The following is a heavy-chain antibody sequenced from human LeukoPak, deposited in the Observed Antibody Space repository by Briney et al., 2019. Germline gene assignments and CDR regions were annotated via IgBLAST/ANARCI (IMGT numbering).Heavy chain of an antibody. D-gene: IGHD3-10*01. CDR1: GYTFTGYY. CDR2: INPNSGGT. V-gene: IGHV1-2*04. CDR3: ARARITMVRGVPGDWFDP. Sequence: ASVKVSCKASGYTFTGYYMHWVRQAPGQGLEWMGWINPNSGGTNYAQKFRGWVTMTRDTSISTAYMELSRLRSDDTAAYYCARARITMVRGVPGDWFDPWGQGTLVTVSS. J-gene: IGHJ5*02.